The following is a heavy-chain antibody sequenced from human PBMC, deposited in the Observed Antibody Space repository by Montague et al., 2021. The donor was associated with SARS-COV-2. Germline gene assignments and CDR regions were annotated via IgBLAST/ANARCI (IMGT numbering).Heavy chain of an antibody. J-gene: IGHJ3*02. V-gene: IGHV3-64*01. CDR3: ARSCSSSSCPAAFDI. CDR2: ISSDGGTT. D-gene: IGHD2-2*01. Sequence: RRLSFSASGFRLSSYAMHWVRQAPGKGLEYVSAISSDGGTTYYANSVKGRFIISRDSSKNTLFLQMGSLRTEDTAVFYCARSCSSSSCPAAFDIWGQGTMVTVYS. CDR1: GFRLSSYA.